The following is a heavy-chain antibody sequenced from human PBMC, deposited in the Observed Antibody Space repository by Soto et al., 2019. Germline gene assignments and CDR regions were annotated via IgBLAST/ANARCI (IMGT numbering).Heavy chain of an antibody. J-gene: IGHJ5*02. CDR2: INPNSGGT. D-gene: IGHD3-22*01. Sequence: QVQLVQSGAEGKKPGASVKVSCKASGYTFTAYYMHWLRQAPGQGLEWMGWINPNSGGTNYAQRFQGRVTVTNDTSSSTTYMELSSLGSDDTAVYYCARGDFDRSGNYNAGWFAPWGQGTLVTVSS. CDR3: ARGDFDRSGNYNAGWFAP. V-gene: IGHV1-2*02. CDR1: GYTFTAYY.